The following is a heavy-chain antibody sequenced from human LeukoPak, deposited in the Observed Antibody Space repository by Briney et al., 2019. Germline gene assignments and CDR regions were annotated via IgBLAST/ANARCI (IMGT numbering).Heavy chain of an antibody. Sequence: GASVKVSCKASGYTFTSYGISWVRQAPGQGLEWMGWINPNSGGTNYAQKFQGRVTMTRDTSISTAYMELSRLRSDDTAVYYCARGRLGYCSSTSCYRYWFDPWGQGTLVTVSS. CDR3: ARGRLGYCSSTSCYRYWFDP. CDR2: INPNSGGT. D-gene: IGHD2-2*03. CDR1: GYTFTSYG. J-gene: IGHJ5*02. V-gene: IGHV1-2*02.